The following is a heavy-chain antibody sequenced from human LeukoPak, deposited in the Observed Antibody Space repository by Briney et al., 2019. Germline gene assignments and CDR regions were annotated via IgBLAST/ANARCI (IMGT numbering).Heavy chain of an antibody. Sequence: SETLSLTCTVSGGSISSNSYYWGWIRQPPGKGLEWIGKIYCSGNTYSNPSLKSRVTISVDTSKNQFSLKLTSVTAADTAIYYCARYLRSSGTYYFDYWGQGTLVTVSS. CDR1: GGSISSNSYY. CDR2: IYCSGNT. V-gene: IGHV4-39*01. J-gene: IGHJ4*02. D-gene: IGHD3-22*01. CDR3: ARYLRSSGTYYFDY.